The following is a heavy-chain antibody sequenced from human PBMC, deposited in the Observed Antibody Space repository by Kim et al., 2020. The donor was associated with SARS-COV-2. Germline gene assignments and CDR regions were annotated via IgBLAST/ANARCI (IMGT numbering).Heavy chain of an antibody. V-gene: IGHV3-30*18. Sequence: GGSLRLSCAASGFTFSRYGMNWVRQAPGKGLEWVAVISYDGSTKYYADSVKGRFTISRDNSKNALYLQMNSLRAEDTAVYYCAKDLDYYDSSEGYLGQGTPVTVS. CDR3: AKDLDYYDSSEGY. J-gene: IGHJ4*02. CDR1: GFTFSRYG. D-gene: IGHD3-22*01. CDR2: ISYDGSTK.